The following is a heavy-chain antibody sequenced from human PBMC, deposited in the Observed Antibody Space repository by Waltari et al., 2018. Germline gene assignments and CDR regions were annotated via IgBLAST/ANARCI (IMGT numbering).Heavy chain of an antibody. Sequence: QVQLQESGPGLVKPSETLSLTCTVSGGSISSYYWSWIRQPPGKGLEWIGYIYYSGITNYNPSLKSRVTISVDTSKNQFSLKLNAVTAADTAVYYCARGSRGNGAAFDVWGQGTMVTVSS. D-gene: IGHD3-22*01. CDR2: IYYSGIT. CDR1: GGSISSYY. CDR3: ARGSRGNGAAFDV. V-gene: IGHV4-59*01. J-gene: IGHJ3*01.